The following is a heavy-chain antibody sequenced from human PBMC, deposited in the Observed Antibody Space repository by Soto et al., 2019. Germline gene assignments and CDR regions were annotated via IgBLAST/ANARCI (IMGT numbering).Heavy chain of an antibody. D-gene: IGHD6-6*01. V-gene: IGHV1-18*01. CDR2: ISAYNGNT. CDR1: GYPFTSYG. Sequence: GXPVKRSCKASGYPFTSYGISWVRQAPGQGLEWMGWISAYNGNTNYAQKLQGRVTMTTDTSTSTAYMELRSLRSDDTAVYYCARVRGIAARPYYYGMDVWGQGTTVTVSS. CDR3: ARVRGIAARPYYYGMDV. J-gene: IGHJ6*02.